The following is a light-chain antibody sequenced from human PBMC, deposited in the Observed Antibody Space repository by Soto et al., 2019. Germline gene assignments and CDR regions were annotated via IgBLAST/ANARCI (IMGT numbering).Light chain of an antibody. CDR2: AAS. CDR1: QGINTF. CDR3: HQSYRTPIT. V-gene: IGKV1-39*01. J-gene: IGKJ5*01. Sequence: IQLTQSPSSLSASVGDRVTITCRASQGINTFLAWYQQKAGKAPKLLIYAASSLQSGVPSRFSGSGSGIDFTLTISSLQPEDFATYFCHQSYRTPITFGHGTRLEIK.